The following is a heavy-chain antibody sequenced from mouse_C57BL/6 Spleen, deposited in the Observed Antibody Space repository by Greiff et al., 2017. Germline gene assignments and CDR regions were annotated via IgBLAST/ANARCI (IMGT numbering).Heavy chain of an antibody. Sequence: EVQLQQSGPELVKPGASVKMSCKASGYTFTDYNMHWVKQSHGKSLEWIGDINPNNGGTSYNQKFKGKATLTVNKSSSTAYMELRSLTSDDSAVYYCAKTWDYDVGAMDYWGQGTSVTVSS. CDR3: AKTWDYDVGAMDY. J-gene: IGHJ4*01. CDR1: GYTFTDYN. CDR2: INPNNGGT. D-gene: IGHD2-4*01. V-gene: IGHV1-22*01.